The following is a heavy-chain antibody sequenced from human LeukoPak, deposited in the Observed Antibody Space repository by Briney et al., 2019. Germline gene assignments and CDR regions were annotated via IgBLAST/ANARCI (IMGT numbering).Heavy chain of an antibody. CDR2: IIPILGIA. J-gene: IGHJ6*02. Sequence: SVKVSCKASGGTFSSYAISWVRQAPGQGLEWMGRIIPILGIANYAQKFQGRVTITADKSTSTAYMELSSLRSEDTAVYYCARVEYSSXQKXYXXYXMDVWGQGTTVTVS. D-gene: IGHD6-6*01. CDR1: GGTFSSYA. V-gene: IGHV1-69*04. CDR3: ARVEYSSXQKXYXXYXMDV.